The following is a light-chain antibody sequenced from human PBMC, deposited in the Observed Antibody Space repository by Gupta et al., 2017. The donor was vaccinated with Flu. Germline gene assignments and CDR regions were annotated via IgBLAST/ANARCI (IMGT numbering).Light chain of an antibody. CDR3: QSQHT. V-gene: IGKV1-5*03. CDR2: KTS. CDR1: QSISSL. J-gene: IGKJ2*01. Sequence: DIQMTQFPSTLSASVGDRVTITCRASQSISSLLAWYQQKPGKAPKILIYKTSSLKSGVPSRFSGSGSGTEFTLTINSLQPDDSATYYCQSQHTFGQGTKLEIK.